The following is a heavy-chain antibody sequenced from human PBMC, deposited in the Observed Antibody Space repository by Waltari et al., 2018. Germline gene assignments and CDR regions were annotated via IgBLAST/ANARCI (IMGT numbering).Heavy chain of an antibody. V-gene: IGHV1-46*01. D-gene: IGHD3-10*01. CDR3: ARAGYDYGLGNTYFFDY. CDR1: GYTFTSYY. Sequence: QVQLVQSGAEVKKPGASVKVSCKASGYTFTSYYMHWVRQAPGQGLEWMGIINPSGGSTSYAKKFQGRVTMTRDTSTGIVYMELSSLRSEDTAVYYCARAGYDYGLGNTYFFDYWGQGTLVIVSS. CDR2: INPSGGST. J-gene: IGHJ4*02.